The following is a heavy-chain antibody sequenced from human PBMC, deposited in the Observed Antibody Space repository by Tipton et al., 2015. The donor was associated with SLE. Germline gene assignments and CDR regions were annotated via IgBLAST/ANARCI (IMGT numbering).Heavy chain of an antibody. J-gene: IGHJ5*02. D-gene: IGHD2-15*01. V-gene: IGHV4-59*12. Sequence: TLSLTCTVSGGSISSYYWSWIRQPPGKGLEWIGYIYYSGSTNYNPSLKSRVTISVDTSKNQFSLKLSSVTAADTAVYYCAREKDRKFDPWGQGTLVTVSS. CDR3: AREKDRKFDP. CDR2: IYYSGST. CDR1: GGSISSYY.